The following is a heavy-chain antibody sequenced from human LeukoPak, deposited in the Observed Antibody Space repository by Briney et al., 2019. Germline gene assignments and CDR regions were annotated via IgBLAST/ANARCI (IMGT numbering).Heavy chain of an antibody. J-gene: IGHJ5*02. V-gene: IGHV3-53*01. CDR3: ARSVAAVDNWFDP. D-gene: IGHD6-13*01. CDR2: IYSGGST. Sequence: GGSLRLSCAASGFTVSSNYMSWVRQAPGMGLEWVSVIYSGGSTYYADSVKGRFTISRDNAKNSLYLQMNSLRAEDTAVYYCARSVAAVDNWFDPWGQGTLVTVSS. CDR1: GFTVSSNY.